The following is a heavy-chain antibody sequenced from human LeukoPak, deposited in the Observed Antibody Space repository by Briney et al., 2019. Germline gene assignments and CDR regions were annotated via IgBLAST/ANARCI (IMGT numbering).Heavy chain of an antibody. Sequence: PGGSLRLSCAASGFSFTSYSMNWVRQAPGKGLEWVSYISVSSSTIYYADSVRGRFTISRDNAKNSLYLQMNSLRAEDTAVYYCAPGYCTSASCSQYFNYWGQGTLVTVSS. V-gene: IGHV3-48*01. CDR2: ISVSSSTI. J-gene: IGHJ4*02. CDR3: APGYCTSASCSQYFNY. CDR1: GFSFTSYS. D-gene: IGHD2-2*01.